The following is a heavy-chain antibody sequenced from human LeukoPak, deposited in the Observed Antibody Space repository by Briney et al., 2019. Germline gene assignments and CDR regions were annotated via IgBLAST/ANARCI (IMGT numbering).Heavy chain of an antibody. J-gene: IGHJ4*02. V-gene: IGHV3-48*01. CDR2: ISSSRTII. CDR1: GLSFSSYS. Sequence: GGSLTPSCAASGLSFSSYSTNSVSHDPGKGLEWVSYISSSRTIIDYADSVKGRFTISRDNAKNSLYLQMNSLRAEDTAVYYCARARGYSYGYSDYWGQGTLVTVSS. CDR3: ARARGYSYGYSDY. D-gene: IGHD5-18*01.